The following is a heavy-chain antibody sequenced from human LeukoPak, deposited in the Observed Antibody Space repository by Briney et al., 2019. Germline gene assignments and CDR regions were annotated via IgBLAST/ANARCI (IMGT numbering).Heavy chain of an antibody. CDR1: GGSISSYY. CDR3: ASWGLDYYDSSGYYRGAFDI. V-gene: IGHV4-59*01. Sequence: SETLSLTCTVSGGSISSYYWSWIRQPPGKGLEWIGYIYYSGSTNYNPSLKSRVTISVDTSKNQFSLKLSSVTAADTAVYYCASWGLDYYDSSGYYRGAFDIWGQGTMVTVSS. J-gene: IGHJ3*02. D-gene: IGHD3-22*01. CDR2: IYYSGST.